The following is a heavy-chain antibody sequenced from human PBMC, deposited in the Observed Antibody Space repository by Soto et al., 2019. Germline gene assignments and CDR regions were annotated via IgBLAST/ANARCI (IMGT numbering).Heavy chain of an antibody. CDR3: AKDLMIVVVNYYYYYGMDV. V-gene: IGHV3-23*01. D-gene: IGHD3-22*01. CDR2: ISGSGGST. J-gene: IGHJ6*02. Sequence: AGCLGLSCASSGLPFSSYAMSWVRQAPVKGLYWVSAISGSGGSTYYADSVKGRFTISRDNSKNTLYLQMNSLRAEDTAVYYCAKDLMIVVVNYYYYYGMDVWGQGTTVTVSS. CDR1: GLPFSSYA.